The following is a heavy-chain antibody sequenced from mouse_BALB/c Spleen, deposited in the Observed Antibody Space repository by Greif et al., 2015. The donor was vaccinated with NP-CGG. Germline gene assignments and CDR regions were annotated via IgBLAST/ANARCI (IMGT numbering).Heavy chain of an antibody. J-gene: IGHJ3*01. CDR1: GYSITSDYA. V-gene: IGHV3-2*02. CDR2: ISYSGST. Sequence: EVHLVESGPGLVKPSQSLSLTCTVTGYSITSDYAWNWIRQFPGNKLEWMGYISYSGSTSYNPSLKSRISITRDTSKNQFFLQLNSVTTEDTATYYCARGGSFAYWGQGTLVTVSA. CDR3: ARGGSFAY.